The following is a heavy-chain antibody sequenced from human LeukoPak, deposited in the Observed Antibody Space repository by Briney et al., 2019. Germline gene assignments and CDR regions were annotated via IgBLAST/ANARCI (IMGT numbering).Heavy chain of an antibody. V-gene: IGHV1-3*01. D-gene: IGHD3-3*01. CDR2: INAGNGNT. CDR1: GYTFTSYA. Sequence: ASVKVSYKASGYTFTSYAMHWVRQAPGQRLEWMGWINAGNGNTKYSQKFQGRVTITRDTSASTAYMELSSLRSEDTAVYYCARGGGYSTTNWFDPWGQGTLVTVSS. CDR3: ARGGGYSTTNWFDP. J-gene: IGHJ5*02.